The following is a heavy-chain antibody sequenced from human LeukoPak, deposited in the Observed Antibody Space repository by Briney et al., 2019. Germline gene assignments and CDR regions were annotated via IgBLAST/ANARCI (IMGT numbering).Heavy chain of an antibody. J-gene: IGHJ4*02. CDR3: AKDRPHYYFDY. CDR1: GFTFSSYA. V-gene: IGHV3-23*01. CDR2: ISGSGDST. Sequence: PGGSLRLSCAASGFTFSSYAMSWARQAPGKGLEWVSGISGSGDSTYYADSVKGRFTVSRDNSKNTLYLQMNSLRAEDTAVYYCAKDRPHYYFDYWGQGTLVTVSS.